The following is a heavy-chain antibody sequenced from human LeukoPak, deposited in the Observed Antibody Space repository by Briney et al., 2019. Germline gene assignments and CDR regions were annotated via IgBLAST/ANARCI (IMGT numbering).Heavy chain of an antibody. D-gene: IGHD5-12*01. CDR3: ASRNSGYAFDAFDI. V-gene: IGHV5-51*01. CDR1: SSSFTSYW. J-gene: IGHJ3*02. CDR2: IYPGDSDT. Sequence: GESLKISCKGSSSSFTSYWIGWVRQMPGKGLEWMGIIYPGDSDTRYSPSFQGQVTISADKSISTAYLQWSSLKAPDTAMYYCASRNSGYAFDAFDIWGQGTMVTVSS.